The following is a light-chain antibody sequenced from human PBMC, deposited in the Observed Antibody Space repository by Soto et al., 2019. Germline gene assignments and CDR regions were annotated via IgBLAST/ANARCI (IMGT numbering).Light chain of an antibody. V-gene: IGKV1-12*01. Sequence: VHMTQSASPVPASVGNRATITRRASQDIITWLAWYQQKKGKAPNLLIYTASNLQSGVPSRFSGSGYGTHFTLTISSLQTEDFGTYYCQQTDSFPITFGQGTRLEIK. J-gene: IGKJ5*01. CDR2: TAS. CDR3: QQTDSFPIT. CDR1: QDIITW.